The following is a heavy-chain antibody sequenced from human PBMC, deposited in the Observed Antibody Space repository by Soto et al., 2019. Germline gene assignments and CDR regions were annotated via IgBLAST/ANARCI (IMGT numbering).Heavy chain of an antibody. CDR3: ARDDYYGSDW. CDR2: IKEDGSEK. D-gene: IGHD3-10*01. V-gene: IGHV3-7*05. J-gene: IGHJ4*02. CDR1: GFPFSKYW. Sequence: EVQLVESGGGLVQPGGSLRLSCGASGFPFSKYWMSWVRQAPGKGLEWVANIKEDGSEKYYVDSVKGRFTISRDNAKNLLYLHMNSLRAEDTAVYYCARDDYYGSDWWGQGALVTVSS.